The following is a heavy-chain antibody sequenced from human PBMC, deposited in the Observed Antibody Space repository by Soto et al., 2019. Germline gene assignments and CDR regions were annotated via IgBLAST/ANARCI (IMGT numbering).Heavy chain of an antibody. CDR2: IYFNGNT. CDR1: AASFSKYY. Sequence: PSETLSLTCTVSAASFSKYYWTLIRQPPGKGLEWIGYIYFNGNTKYNPSLEGRLTISIDTSKKEFSLKLTSVTAADAAVYYCASVTFGGIVLAHWGQGTLVTVSS. D-gene: IGHD3-16*01. V-gene: IGHV4-59*01. J-gene: IGHJ4*02. CDR3: ASVTFGGIVLAH.